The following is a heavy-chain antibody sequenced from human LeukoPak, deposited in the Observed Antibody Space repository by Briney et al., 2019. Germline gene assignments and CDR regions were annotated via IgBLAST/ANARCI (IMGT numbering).Heavy chain of an antibody. Sequence: GGSLRLSCAASGFTFSSYGMHWVRQAPGKGLEWVAFIRYDGSNKYYADSVKGRFTISRDNSKNTLYLQMNSLRAEDTAVYYCAREDYGDSSFDYWGQGTLVTVSS. CDR1: GFTFSSYG. D-gene: IGHD4-17*01. CDR3: AREDYGDSSFDY. J-gene: IGHJ4*02. V-gene: IGHV3-30*02. CDR2: IRYDGSNK.